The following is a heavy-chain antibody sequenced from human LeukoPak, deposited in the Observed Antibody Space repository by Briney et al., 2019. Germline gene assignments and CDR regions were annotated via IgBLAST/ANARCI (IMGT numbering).Heavy chain of an antibody. CDR3: ARMGNLNTQNPAYYDSSGTAFDI. J-gene: IGHJ3*02. CDR1: GYTFTSYG. Sequence: ASVKVSCKASGYTFTSYGISWVRQAPGQGLEWMGWISAYNGNTNYAQKLQGRVTVTTDTSTSTAYMELRSLRSDDTAVYYCARMGNLNTQNPAYYDSSGTAFDIWGQGTMVTVSS. V-gene: IGHV1-18*01. CDR2: ISAYNGNT. D-gene: IGHD3-22*01.